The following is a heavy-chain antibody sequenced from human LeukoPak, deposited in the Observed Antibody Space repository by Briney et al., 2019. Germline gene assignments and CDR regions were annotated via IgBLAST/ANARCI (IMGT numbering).Heavy chain of an antibody. CDR3: TRDQTPYY. CDR1: GFTFGDYA. J-gene: IGHJ4*02. Sequence: GGSLRLSCTASGFTFGDYAMTWVRQAPGKGLEWVGFIRSKVYGGTPEYAASVKGRFAISRDDSKGIAYLQMNSLKTEDTAVYYCTRDQTPYYWGQGTLVTVSS. V-gene: IGHV3-49*04. CDR2: IRSKVYGGTP.